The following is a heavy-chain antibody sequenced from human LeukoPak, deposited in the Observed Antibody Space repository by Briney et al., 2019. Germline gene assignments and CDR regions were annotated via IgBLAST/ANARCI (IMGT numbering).Heavy chain of an antibody. CDR3: ASSAAGLGAFDI. V-gene: IGHV4-34*01. CDR1: GGSFSGYY. Sequence: TSETLSLTCAVYGGSFSGYYWSWIRQPPGKGLEWIVEINHSGSTNYNPSLKSRVTISVSTSKNQFSLKLSSVTAADTAVYYCASSAAGLGAFDIWGQGTMVTVSS. D-gene: IGHD6-13*01. CDR2: INHSGST. J-gene: IGHJ3*02.